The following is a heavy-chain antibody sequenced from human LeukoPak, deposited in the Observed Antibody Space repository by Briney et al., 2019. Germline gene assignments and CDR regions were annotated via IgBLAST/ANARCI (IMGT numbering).Heavy chain of an antibody. CDR2: ISSSGSTI. V-gene: IGHV3-23*01. CDR3: AKDQGRGFSDLDN. CDR1: GFSFSSYA. Sequence: GGSLRLSCAASGFSFSSYAMSWIGQAPGKGLEWVSYISSSGSTIYYADSVKGRFTISRGNSKNTVYLQMNSLRVEDTAVYFCAKDQGRGFSDLDNWGQGTLVTVSS. J-gene: IGHJ4*02.